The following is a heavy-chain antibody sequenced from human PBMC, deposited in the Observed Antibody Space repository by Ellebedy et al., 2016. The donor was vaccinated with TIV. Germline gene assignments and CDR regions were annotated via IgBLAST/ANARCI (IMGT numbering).Heavy chain of an antibody. J-gene: IGHJ4*02. CDR1: GFSLSNSF. V-gene: IGHV3-23*01. CDR2: LTADGRST. CDR3: RPGHYSDA. Sequence: GESLKISXAASGFSLSNSFMSRIRQAPGKGLEWVSTLTADGRSTYFADSVKGRFTISRDNSKNTVYLQMNSLRSEDTAVYYCRPGHYSDAWGQGTLVTVSS.